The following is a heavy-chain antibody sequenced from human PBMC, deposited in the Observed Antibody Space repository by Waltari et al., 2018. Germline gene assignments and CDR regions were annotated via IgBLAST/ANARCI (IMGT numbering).Heavy chain of an antibody. CDR3: ARDGFDEQSGDV. D-gene: IGHD3-10*01. J-gene: IGHJ6*02. CDR1: GSTFTGSY. Sequence: QVQLVQSGAEVNKPGASVQVSCKASGSTFTGSYMHCVRQAPGQGLEWMGLINPHSGGTNYAQKFQGRVTMTRDTSISTAYMELSRLRSDDTAVYYCARDGFDEQSGDVWGQGTTVTVSS. V-gene: IGHV1-2*06. CDR2: INPHSGGT.